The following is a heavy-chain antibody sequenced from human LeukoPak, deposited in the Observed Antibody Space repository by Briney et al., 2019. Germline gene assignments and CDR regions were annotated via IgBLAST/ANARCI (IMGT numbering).Heavy chain of an antibody. Sequence: GGSLRLSCAASGFTFSSYWMSWVRQAPEKGLEWVAAINQDGSETYYMDPVKGRFTIFRDNAKKSLFLQMNTLRAEDAAIYYCAKDGLRDGLYFDYWGQGNLVTVSS. CDR1: GFTFSSYW. CDR3: AKDGLRDGLYFDY. V-gene: IGHV3-7*01. D-gene: IGHD5-24*01. CDR2: INQDGSET. J-gene: IGHJ4*02.